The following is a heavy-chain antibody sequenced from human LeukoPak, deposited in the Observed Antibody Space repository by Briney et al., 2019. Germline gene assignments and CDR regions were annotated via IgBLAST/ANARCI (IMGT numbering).Heavy chain of an antibody. CDR3: ARYYYYYGMDV. V-gene: IGHV4-34*01. CDR1: GFPFSSYW. Sequence: GSLRLSCVASGFPFSSYWMTWIRQPPGKGLEWIGEINHSGSTNYNPSLKSRVTISVDTSKNQFSLKLSSVTAADTAVYCCARYYYYYGMDVWGQGTTVTVSS. J-gene: IGHJ6*02. CDR2: INHSGST.